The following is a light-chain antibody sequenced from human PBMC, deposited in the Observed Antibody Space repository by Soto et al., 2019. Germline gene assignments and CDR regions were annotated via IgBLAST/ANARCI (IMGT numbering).Light chain of an antibody. CDR2: GAS. J-gene: IGKJ3*01. CDR1: QSLNNRH. V-gene: IGKV3-20*01. Sequence: EIVLRQSPGSLSLSPGEGATLSCRASQSLNNRHLAWYQQRPGQAPSLLIYGASTRATGIPDRFSGSGSGTDFTLTITRLEPEDFLLYYCQHDCPSSPFTFGPGTKVD. CDR3: QHDCPSSPFT.